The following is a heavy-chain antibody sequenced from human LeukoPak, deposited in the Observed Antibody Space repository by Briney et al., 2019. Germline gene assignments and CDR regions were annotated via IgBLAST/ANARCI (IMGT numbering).Heavy chain of an antibody. V-gene: IGHV1-2*02. CDR1: GYTFTGYY. CDR2: INPNSGGT. J-gene: IGHJ4*02. CDR3: AREMGYSSSWSQAEFDY. D-gene: IGHD6-13*01. Sequence: ASVKVSCKASGYTFTGYYMHWVRQAPGQGLEWMGWINPNSGGTNYAQKFQGRVTMTRDTSISTAYMELSRLRSDDTAVYYCAREMGYSSSWSQAEFDYWGQGTLVTVSS.